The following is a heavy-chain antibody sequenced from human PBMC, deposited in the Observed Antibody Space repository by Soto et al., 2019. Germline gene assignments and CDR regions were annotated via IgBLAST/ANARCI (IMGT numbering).Heavy chain of an antibody. V-gene: IGHV3-15*01. D-gene: IGHD3-10*01. Sequence: DVQLVESGGGLVNPGGSLRLSCRTSGFTFSKAWMRWVRQAPGKGLEWVGRIRSNADGGTVEYAAPVKGRFIISRDDSTNTLYLQMTSLDTEDTGVYYCTAAWVRGVVMSGMDVWGQGTAVTVSS. CDR3: TAAWVRGVVMSGMDV. CDR1: GFTFSKAW. CDR2: IRSNADGGTV. J-gene: IGHJ6*02.